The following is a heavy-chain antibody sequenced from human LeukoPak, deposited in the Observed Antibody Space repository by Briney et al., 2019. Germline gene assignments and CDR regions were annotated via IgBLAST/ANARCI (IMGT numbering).Heavy chain of an antibody. D-gene: IGHD5-12*01. Sequence: GESLKISYKGSGNSFTNYWIGWVRQMPGKGLEWMGIIYPADSDTRYSPSFRGQVTISADKSINTAYLQWSSLKASDTAMYYCASRGGSTYGFEDAFDIWGQGTMVTVSS. V-gene: IGHV5-51*01. CDR1: GNSFTNYW. CDR3: ASRGGSTYGFEDAFDI. CDR2: IYPADSDT. J-gene: IGHJ3*02.